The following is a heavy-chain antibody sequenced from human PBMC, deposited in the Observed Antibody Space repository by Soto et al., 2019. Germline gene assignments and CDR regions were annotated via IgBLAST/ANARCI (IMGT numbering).Heavy chain of an antibody. J-gene: IGHJ4*02. D-gene: IGHD1-26*01. V-gene: IGHV3-23*01. Sequence: EVQLLESGGGLVQPGGSLRLSCAASGFTFSSYAMSWVRQAPGKGLEWVSAISGSGGSTYYADSVKGRFTISRDNSKNTLYLQMNSLRAEDTAVYYCAKDLNSGSYGPGETFDYWGQGTLVTVSS. CDR3: AKDLNSGSYGPGETFDY. CDR2: ISGSGGST. CDR1: GFTFSSYA.